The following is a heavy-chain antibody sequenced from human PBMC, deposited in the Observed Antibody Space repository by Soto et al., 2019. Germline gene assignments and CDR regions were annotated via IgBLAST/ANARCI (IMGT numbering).Heavy chain of an antibody. D-gene: IGHD1-26*01. J-gene: IGHJ5*01. CDR3: ARDFAGRGPFDP. V-gene: IGHV4-59*01. CDR2: VYYTGTT. CDR1: NVSITSSY. Sequence: KSSETLSLTCTVSNVSITSSYWNWIRQPPGKGLEWIGFVYYTGTTKYNPSLKSRVTISVDRSKNEFSLKLTSVTTADTAFYFCARDFAGRGPFDPWGQGTLVTVSS.